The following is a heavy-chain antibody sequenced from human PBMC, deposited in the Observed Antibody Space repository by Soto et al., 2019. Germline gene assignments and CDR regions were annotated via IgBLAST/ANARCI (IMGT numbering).Heavy chain of an antibody. CDR3: ARDNHGPLDY. CDR1: GYTFTAYY. J-gene: IGHJ4*02. D-gene: IGHD2-8*01. CDR2: VDPNSGGT. V-gene: IGHV1-2*02. Sequence: QVQLVQSGAEVKKPGASVKVSCRPSGYTFTAYYIHWVRQAPGQGLEWMGWVDPNSGGTRDAQNLKGRVTRTRDTSTSTGNMELNGLRADDTALYYWARDNHGPLDYWGQGTLVTVSS.